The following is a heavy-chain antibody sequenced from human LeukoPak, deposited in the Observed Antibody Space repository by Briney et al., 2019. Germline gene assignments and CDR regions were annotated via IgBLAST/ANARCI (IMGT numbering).Heavy chain of an antibody. D-gene: IGHD2-2*03. CDR3: ARHGYCSSTSCYTPEYFQH. Sequence: TPSETLSLTYTVSGGSISSSSYYWGWIRQPPGKGLEWIRSIYYSGSTYYNPSLKSRVTISVDTSKNQFSLKLSSVTAADTAVYYCARHGYCSSTSCYTPEYFQHWGQGTLVTVSS. CDR1: GGSISSSSYY. CDR2: IYYSGST. V-gene: IGHV4-39*01. J-gene: IGHJ1*01.